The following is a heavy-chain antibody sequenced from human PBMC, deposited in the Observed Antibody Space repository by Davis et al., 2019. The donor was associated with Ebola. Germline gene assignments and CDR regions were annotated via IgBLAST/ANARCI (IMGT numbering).Heavy chain of an antibody. Sequence: ASVKVSCKASGYTFTSYGISWVRQAPGQGLEWMGWISAYNGNTNYAQKLQGRVTMTADTSTSTAYMELRSLRSDDTAVYYCARERATYYYDSSGYYLRSNFDYWGQGTLVTVSS. J-gene: IGHJ4*02. D-gene: IGHD3-22*01. CDR2: ISAYNGNT. CDR3: ARERATYYYDSSGYYLRSNFDY. CDR1: GYTFTSYG. V-gene: IGHV1-18*01.